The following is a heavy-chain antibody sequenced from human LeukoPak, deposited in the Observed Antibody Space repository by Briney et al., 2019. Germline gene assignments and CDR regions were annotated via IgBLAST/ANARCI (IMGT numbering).Heavy chain of an antibody. CDR2: IKQDGSEK. V-gene: IGHV3-7*01. CDR1: GFTFSSYW. D-gene: IGHD3-16*02. J-gene: IGHJ4*02. CDR3: ARDGTYYDYVWGSYRSTPGDH. Sequence: GGSLRLSCAASGFTFSSYWMSWVRQAPGKGLEWVANIKQDGSEKYYVDSVKGRFTISRDNAKNSLYLQMNSLRAEDTAVYYCARDGTYYDYVWGSYRSTPGDHWGQGTLVTVSS.